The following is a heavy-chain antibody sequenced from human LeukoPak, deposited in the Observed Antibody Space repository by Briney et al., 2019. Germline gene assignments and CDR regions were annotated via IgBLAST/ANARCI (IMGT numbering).Heavy chain of an antibody. V-gene: IGHV3-74*03. CDR3: VRDLGPGDS. CDR1: GFSFISRW. CDR2: INADGTIT. J-gene: IGHJ4*02. Sequence: WGSLRLSCAASGFSFISRWMHWVRQAPGKGLVWVSRINADGTITTYADSVRGRFTISRDNDKNTLYLQMNGLRADDTAVYYCVRDLGPGDSWGQGTLVTVSS. D-gene: IGHD3-10*01.